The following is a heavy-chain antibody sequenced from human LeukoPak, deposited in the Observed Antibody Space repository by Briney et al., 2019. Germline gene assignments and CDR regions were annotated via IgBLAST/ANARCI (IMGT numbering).Heavy chain of an antibody. Sequence: ASVKVSCKASGYTFTGYYMHWVRQAPGQGLEWMGWINPNSGGTNYAQKFQGRVTMTRDTSISTAYVELSRLRSDDTAVYYCARGLYYYGSGSKSWFDPWGQGTLVTVSS. CDR3: ARGLYYYGSGSKSWFDP. V-gene: IGHV1-2*02. D-gene: IGHD3-10*01. J-gene: IGHJ5*02. CDR1: GYTFTGYY. CDR2: INPNSGGT.